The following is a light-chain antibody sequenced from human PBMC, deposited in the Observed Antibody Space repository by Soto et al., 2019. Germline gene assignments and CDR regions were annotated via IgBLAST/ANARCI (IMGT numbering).Light chain of an antibody. CDR3: QSYARSLSGSV. Sequence: QSVLTQPPSVSGAPGQRVTISCTGSSSNIGAGYDVHWYQQLPGTAPKLLIYGNSNRPSGVPDRFSGSKSGTSASLAITGRQAEDEADYYCQSYARSLSGSVFGGGTKLTVL. J-gene: IGLJ2*01. CDR1: SSNIGAGYD. CDR2: GNS. V-gene: IGLV1-40*01.